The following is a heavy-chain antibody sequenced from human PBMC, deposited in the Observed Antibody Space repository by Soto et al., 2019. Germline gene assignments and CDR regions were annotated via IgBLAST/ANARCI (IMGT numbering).Heavy chain of an antibody. J-gene: IGHJ3*02. CDR1: GGSISSSNW. V-gene: IGHV4-4*02. CDR3: ARVSPPNYDFWSGGEYYAFDI. D-gene: IGHD3-3*01. CDR2: IYHSGST. Sequence: SETLSLTCAVSGGSISSSNWWSWVRQPPGKGLEWIGEIYHSGSTNYNPSLKSRVTISVDKSKNQFSLKLSSVTAADTAVYYCARVSPPNYDFWSGGEYYAFDIWGQGTMVTVSS.